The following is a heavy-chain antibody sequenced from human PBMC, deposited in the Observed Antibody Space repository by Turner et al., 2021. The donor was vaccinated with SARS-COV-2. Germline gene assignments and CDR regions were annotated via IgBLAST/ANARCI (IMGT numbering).Heavy chain of an antibody. D-gene: IGHD3-10*01. V-gene: IGHV3-23*01. CDR1: GFTFSNSA. Sequence: EVHLFESGGGLVPPGGSLRLSCAASGFTFSNSAMSWVRQAAGKGLEWVSTISSSGGTTYYAASVKGRFTISRDNSKNTLYLQMNSLRAGDTALYYCANVGSYFFDYWGQGTLVTVSS. CDR3: ANVGSYFFDY. J-gene: IGHJ4*02. CDR2: ISSSGGTT.